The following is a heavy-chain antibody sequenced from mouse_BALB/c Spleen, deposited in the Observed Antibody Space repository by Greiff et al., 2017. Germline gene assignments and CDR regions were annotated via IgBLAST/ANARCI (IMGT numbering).Heavy chain of an antibody. V-gene: IGHV5-6-4*01. CDR3: TRRDSSGYPYYYAMDY. J-gene: IGHJ4*01. Sequence: EVQLVESGGGLVKPGGSLKLSCAASGFTFSSYTMSWVRQTPEKRLEWVATISSGGSYTYYPDSVKGRFTISRDNAKNTLYLQMSSLKSEDTAMYYCTRRDSSGYPYYYAMDYWGQGTSVTVSS. CDR2: ISSGGSYT. D-gene: IGHD3-2*01. CDR1: GFTFSSYT.